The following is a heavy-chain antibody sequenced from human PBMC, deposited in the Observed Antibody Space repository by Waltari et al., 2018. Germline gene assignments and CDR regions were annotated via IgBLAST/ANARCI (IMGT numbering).Heavy chain of an antibody. V-gene: IGHV3-7*03. CDR1: GFIFKSYW. D-gene: IGHD2-21*01. Sequence: EVQLVESGGGLVQPGGSLRLSCAASGFIFKSYWMSWVRQAPGKGPEWLANIKGDESEKYYGGSARGRFTISRDNARSLVHLEMNSLRAEDTAVYHCARSVVPIPGESWGQGTLVVVSS. J-gene: IGHJ4*02. CDR2: IKGDESEK. CDR3: ARSVVPIPGES.